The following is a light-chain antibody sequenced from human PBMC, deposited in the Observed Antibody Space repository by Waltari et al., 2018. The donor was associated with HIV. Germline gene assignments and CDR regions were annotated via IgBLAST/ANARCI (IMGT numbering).Light chain of an antibody. CDR3: SSYTSSSTLV. CDR2: EVS. J-gene: IGLJ2*01. V-gene: IGLV2-14*01. CDR1: SSDVGVYNY. Sequence: QSALTQPASVSGSPGQSITISCTGTSSDVGVYNYVSWYQQHPGKAPKLKIYEVSNRPSWVSNRFSGSKSGNTASLTISGRQAEDEADYYCSSYTSSSTLVFGGGTELTVL.